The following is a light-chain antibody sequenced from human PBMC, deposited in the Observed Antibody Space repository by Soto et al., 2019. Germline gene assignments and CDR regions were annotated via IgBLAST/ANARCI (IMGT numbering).Light chain of an antibody. CDR3: ETWDSNTRV. Sequence: QPVLTQSSSASASLGSSVKLTCTLSSGHSSYIIAWHQQQPGKAPRFLMELEGSGNYNKGSGVPDRFSGSSSGADRYLTIFHLKFEDEADYYCETWDSNTRVFGGGTKLTVL. CDR1: SGHSSYI. V-gene: IGLV4-60*02. CDR2: LEGSGNY. J-gene: IGLJ3*02.